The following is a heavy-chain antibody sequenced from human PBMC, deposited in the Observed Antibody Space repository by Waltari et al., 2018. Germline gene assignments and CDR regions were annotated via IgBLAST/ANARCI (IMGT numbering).Heavy chain of an antibody. Sequence: EVQLVESGGGLVQPGGSLRLSCAASGFTFSNFLMSWARQAPGKGLEWVANINQDGSGEYYVDSVKGRFTISRDNAKNSLYLQMNSLRVEDTAVYYCQRGDYWGQGTLVTVSS. CDR2: INQDGSGE. J-gene: IGHJ4*02. CDR1: GFTFSNFL. V-gene: IGHV3-7*04. CDR3: QRGDY.